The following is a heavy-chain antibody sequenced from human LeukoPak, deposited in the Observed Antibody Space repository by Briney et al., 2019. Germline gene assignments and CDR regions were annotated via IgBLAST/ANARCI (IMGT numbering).Heavy chain of an antibody. V-gene: IGHV3-7*03. Sequence: GGSLRLSCAASGFTFSSYWMSWVRQAPGKGLEWVANIKQDGSEKYYVDSVKGRFTISRDNAKNSLYLQMNSLRAEDTAVYCCAKDGSWYDFDHWGQGTLVTVSS. CDR1: GFTFSSYW. CDR2: IKQDGSEK. CDR3: AKDGSWYDFDH. J-gene: IGHJ4*02. D-gene: IGHD6-13*01.